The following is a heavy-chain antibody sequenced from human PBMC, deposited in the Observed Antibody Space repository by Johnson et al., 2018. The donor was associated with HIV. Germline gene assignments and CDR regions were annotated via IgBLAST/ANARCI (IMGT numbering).Heavy chain of an antibody. D-gene: IGHD6-6*01. J-gene: IGHJ3*02. V-gene: IGHV3-9*01. CDR2: ISWNSGSV. CDR1: GFTFSSYS. CDR3: ARAEQLAGGAFDI. Sequence: VQLVESGGGVVQPARSLRLSCAASGFTFSSYSMHWVRQAPGKGLEWVSGISWNSGSVDYVDSVKGRFTISRDNSKNTLYLQMNSLRAEDTAVYYCARAEQLAGGAFDIWGQGTMVTVSS.